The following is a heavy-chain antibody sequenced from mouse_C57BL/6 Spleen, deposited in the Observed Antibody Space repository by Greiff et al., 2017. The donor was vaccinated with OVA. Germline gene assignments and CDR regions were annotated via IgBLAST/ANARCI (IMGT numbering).Heavy chain of an antibody. J-gene: IGHJ2*01. CDR1: GYAFTNYL. Sequence: QVQLQQSGAELVRPGTSVKVSCKASGYAFTNYLIEWVKQRPGQGLEWFGVINPGSGGTNYNEKFKGKATLTADKSSSTAYMQLSSLTSEDSAVYFCARENAGSYYFDYWGQGTTLTVSS. D-gene: IGHD4-1*01. CDR2: INPGSGGT. CDR3: ARENAGSYYFDY. V-gene: IGHV1-54*01.